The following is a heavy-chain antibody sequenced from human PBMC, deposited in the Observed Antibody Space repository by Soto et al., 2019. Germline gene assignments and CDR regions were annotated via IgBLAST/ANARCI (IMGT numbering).Heavy chain of an antibody. D-gene: IGHD4-17*01. CDR2: ISWKSSNI. CDR1: GFTFDEYA. V-gene: IGHV3-9*01. CDR3: ARDGATGDYRNYYYYYMDV. Sequence: GGSLRLSCAASGFTFDEYAMHWVRQAPGKGLEWVSGISWKSSNIAYAGSVKGRFTISRDNAKNSLYLQMDSLRAEDTALYYCARDGATGDYRNYYYYYMDVWGKGTTVTVSS. J-gene: IGHJ6*03.